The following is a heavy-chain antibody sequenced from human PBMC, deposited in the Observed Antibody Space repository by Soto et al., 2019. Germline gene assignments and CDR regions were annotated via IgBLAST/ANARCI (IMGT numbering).Heavy chain of an antibody. Sequence: SETLSLTCTVSGDSISSGNKYWSWIRQPPGKGLEWIGYIYSSGSTYYNPSLKSRLSISLHTSDNQFSLRLDSVTDADSAVYYCARVPSPFDYYYAIDVWGHGTTVTVSS. CDR3: ARVPSPFDYYYAIDV. V-gene: IGHV4-30-4*01. CDR1: GDSISSGNKY. J-gene: IGHJ6*02. CDR2: IYSSGST. D-gene: IGHD3-16*01.